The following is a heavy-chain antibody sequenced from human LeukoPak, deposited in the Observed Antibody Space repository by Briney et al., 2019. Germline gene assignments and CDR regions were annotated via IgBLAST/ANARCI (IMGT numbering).Heavy chain of an antibody. CDR1: GFTFDDYA. V-gene: IGHV3-9*01. Sequence: GGSLRLSCAASGFTFDDYAMHWVRQAPGEGLEWVSGISWNSGSIGYADSVKGRFIISRDNAKNSLYLQMNSLRAEDTALYYCAKGARYSSSWYEEDFDYWGQGTLVTVSS. CDR3: AKGARYSSSWYEEDFDY. D-gene: IGHD6-13*01. J-gene: IGHJ4*02. CDR2: ISWNSGSI.